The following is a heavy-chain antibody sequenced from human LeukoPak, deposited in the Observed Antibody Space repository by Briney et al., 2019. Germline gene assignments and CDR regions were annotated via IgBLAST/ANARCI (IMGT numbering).Heavy chain of an antibody. V-gene: IGHV4-59*08. CDR3: ASGDFDC. J-gene: IGHJ4*02. CDR1: GGSISSYY. CDR2: IYYSGST. Sequence: SETLSLTCSVSGGSISSYYWSWIRQPPGKGLEWIGYIYYSGSTNFKSPLKSRVTMSGDTSKNQFSLKLNSVTAADTAVYYCASGDFDCWGQGTLVTVSS.